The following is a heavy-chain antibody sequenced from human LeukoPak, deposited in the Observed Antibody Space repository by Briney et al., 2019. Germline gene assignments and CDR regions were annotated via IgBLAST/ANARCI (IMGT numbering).Heavy chain of an antibody. V-gene: IGHV3-30*02. CDR1: GFTFNTYW. CDR3: AKESQLSYSGTFYIDY. Sequence: GGSLRLSCAASGFTFNTYWLNWVRRAPGKGLEWVGFIRYDGSNEYYADSVKGRFTISRDSSKNTLYLQMNSLRAEDTAVYYCAKESQLSYSGTFYIDYWGQGTLVTVSS. CDR2: IRYDGSNE. J-gene: IGHJ4*02. D-gene: IGHD1-26*01.